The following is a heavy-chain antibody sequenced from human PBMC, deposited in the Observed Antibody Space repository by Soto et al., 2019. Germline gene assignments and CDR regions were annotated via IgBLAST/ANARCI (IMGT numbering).Heavy chain of an antibody. CDR1: GFTFSSYA. Sequence: PGGSLRLSCAASGFTFSSYAMSWVRQAPGKGLEWVSAISGSGGSTYYADSVKGRFTISRDNSKNTLYLQMNSLRAEDTAVYYCAKDRDYYDSSGYSALYGMDVWGQGTTVTVSS. CDR3: AKDRDYYDSSGYSALYGMDV. D-gene: IGHD3-22*01. CDR2: ISGSGGST. J-gene: IGHJ6*02. V-gene: IGHV3-23*01.